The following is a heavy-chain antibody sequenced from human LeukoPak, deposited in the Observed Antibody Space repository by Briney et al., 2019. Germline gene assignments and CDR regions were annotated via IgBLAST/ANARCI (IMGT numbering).Heavy chain of an antibody. CDR2: IWYDGSNK. CDR1: GCTFSSYG. CDR3: ARASSSGWFENWFDP. V-gene: IGHV3-33*01. Sequence: GGSLILSCAASGCTFSSYGMHGVRRAPGKGLEWVAVIWYDGSNKYYADSVKGRFTISRDNSKNTLYLQMNSLRAEDTAVYYCARASSSGWFENWFDPWGQGTLVTVSS. D-gene: IGHD6-19*01. J-gene: IGHJ5*02.